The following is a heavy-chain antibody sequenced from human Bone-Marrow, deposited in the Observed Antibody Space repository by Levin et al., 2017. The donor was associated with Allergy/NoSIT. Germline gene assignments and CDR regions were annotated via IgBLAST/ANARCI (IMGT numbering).Heavy chain of an antibody. CDR1: GFTFSSYA. J-gene: IGHJ6*02. CDR3: ARYYYDSSVGYYYGMDV. CDR2: ISSNGGST. Sequence: GGSLRLSCAASGFTFSSYAMHWVRQAPGKGLEYVSAISSNGGSTYYANSVKGRFTISRDNSKNTLYLQMGSLRAEDTAVYYCARYYYDSSVGYYYGMDVWGQGTTVTVSS. D-gene: IGHD3-22*01. V-gene: IGHV3-64*01.